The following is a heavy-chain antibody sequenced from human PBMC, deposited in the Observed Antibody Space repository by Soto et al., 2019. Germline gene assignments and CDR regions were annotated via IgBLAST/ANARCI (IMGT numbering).Heavy chain of an antibody. V-gene: IGHV3-23*01. CDR1: GFIFSSYA. D-gene: IGHD3-3*01. CDR3: AKGPIFGVENIYDY. Sequence: EVQLLESGGRLVEPGESLRLSCAASGFIFSSYAMSWVRQAPGKGLEWVSGMSGSGGTSYYTDSGKGRFTISRDNSKKMLYLQMTSLRVEDTALYYCAKGPIFGVENIYDYWGQGTLGTVSS. CDR2: MSGSGGTS. J-gene: IGHJ4*02.